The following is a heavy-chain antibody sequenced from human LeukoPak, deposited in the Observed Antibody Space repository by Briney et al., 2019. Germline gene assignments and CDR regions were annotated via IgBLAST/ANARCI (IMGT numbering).Heavy chain of an antibody. J-gene: IGHJ6*03. V-gene: IGHV3-66*01. D-gene: IGHD3-9*01. Sequence: GSLRLSCAASGFTVSSNYMSWVRQAPGKGLEWVSVIYSGGSTYYADSVKGRFTISRDNSKNTLYLQMNSLRAEDTAVYYCARVKRYFDWLLRVYYYYMDVWGKGTTVTISS. CDR1: GFTVSSNY. CDR2: IYSGGST. CDR3: ARVKRYFDWLLRVYYYYMDV.